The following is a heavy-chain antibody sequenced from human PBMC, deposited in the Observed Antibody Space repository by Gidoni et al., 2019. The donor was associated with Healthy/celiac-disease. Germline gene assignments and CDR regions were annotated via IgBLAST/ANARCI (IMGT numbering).Heavy chain of an antibody. CDR1: GFTFSSYA. V-gene: IGHV3-30-3*01. CDR2: ISYDGSNK. Sequence: QVQLVESGGGVVQPGRSLRLSCAASGFTFSSYAMHWVRQAPGKGLEWVAVISYDGSNKYYADSVKGRFTISRDNSKNTLYLQMNSLRAEDTAVYYCARGMIQLWLPVLFDYWGQGTLVTVSS. D-gene: IGHD5-18*01. CDR3: ARGMIQLWLPVLFDY. J-gene: IGHJ4*02.